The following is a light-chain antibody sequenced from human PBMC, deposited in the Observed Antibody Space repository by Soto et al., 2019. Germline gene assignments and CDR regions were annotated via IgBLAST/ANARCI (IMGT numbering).Light chain of an antibody. V-gene: IGKV1-5*01. Sequence: DIQMTQSPSTLSGSVGDRVTITCRASQTISSWLAWYQQKPGKAPKLLIYDASSLQSGVPSRFRGSTSGTEFTLIISGLQPEDSATYYCQQYTNTNNPWMFGQGTKVDIK. CDR1: QTISSW. CDR2: DAS. J-gene: IGKJ1*01. CDR3: QQYTNTNNPWM.